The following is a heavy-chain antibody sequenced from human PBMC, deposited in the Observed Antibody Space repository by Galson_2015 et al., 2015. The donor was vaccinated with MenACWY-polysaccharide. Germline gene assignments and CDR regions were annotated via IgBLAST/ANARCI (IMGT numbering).Heavy chain of an antibody. Sequence: SLRLSCAASGFTFSSYWMSWVRQAPGKGLEWVANIKRDGSEKYYVDSVKGRFTISRDNAKNSLYLQMNSLRAEDTAVYYCARSYSSGLYHSLTTAYWGQGTLVTVSS. D-gene: IGHD6-19*01. CDR1: GFTFSSYW. CDR3: ARSYSSGLYHSLTTAY. CDR2: IKRDGSEK. V-gene: IGHV3-7*01. J-gene: IGHJ4*02.